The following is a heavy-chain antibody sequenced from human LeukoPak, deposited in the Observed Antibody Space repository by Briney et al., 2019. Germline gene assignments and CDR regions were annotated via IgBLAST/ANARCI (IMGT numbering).Heavy chain of an antibody. V-gene: IGHV1-18*01. CDR3: ARASGYSSGHDYFDY. J-gene: IGHJ4*02. D-gene: IGHD6-19*01. Sequence: GASATVSYTASVYTFTIYGISWVRQAPGQGLEGMGWISAYNGNTNYAQKLQGRVTMTTDTSTSTAYMELRSLRSDDTAVYYCARASGYSSGHDYFDYWGQGTLVTVSS. CDR2: ISAYNGNT. CDR1: VYTFTIYG.